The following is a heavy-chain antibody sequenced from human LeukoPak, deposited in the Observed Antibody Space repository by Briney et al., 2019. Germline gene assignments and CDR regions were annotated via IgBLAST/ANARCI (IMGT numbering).Heavy chain of an antibody. Sequence: PGGSLRLSCAASGFTFSDYYMSWIRQAPGKGLEWVSYISSSGSTIYYADSVKGRFTISRDNAKNSLYLQMNSLRAEDTAVYYCARGRIVVVHYARQHYYMDVWGKGTTVTISS. CDR2: ISSSGSTI. J-gene: IGHJ6*03. CDR3: ARGRIVVVHYARQHYYMDV. D-gene: IGHD3-22*01. CDR1: GFTFSDYY. V-gene: IGHV3-11*01.